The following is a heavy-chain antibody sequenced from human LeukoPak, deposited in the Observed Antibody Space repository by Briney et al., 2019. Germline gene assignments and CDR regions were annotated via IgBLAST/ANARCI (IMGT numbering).Heavy chain of an antibody. CDR2: IYSSGSA. V-gene: IGHV4-59*08. J-gene: IGHJ4*01. Sequence: PSETLSLTCTVSGASINNNFWTWIRLPPGKGLEWIGYIYSSGSANYNPSLKSRVIISGDTSKNQISLNLTSVTAADTALYFCARHRDYYDSWGHGTLVTVSS. D-gene: IGHD3-22*01. CDR1: GASINNNF. CDR3: ARHRDYYDS.